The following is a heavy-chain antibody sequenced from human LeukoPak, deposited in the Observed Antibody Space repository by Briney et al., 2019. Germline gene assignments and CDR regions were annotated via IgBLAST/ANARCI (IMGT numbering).Heavy chain of an antibody. Sequence: ASVKVSCKASGYTFTDYGIHWVRQAPGQGLEWIGWLHSYNGNTNYAQKFHGRVSMTTDTSTRTAYMELRSLRSDDTAVYYCARAPTRHLLGRDAFDLWGQGTLVTVSS. J-gene: IGHJ3*01. V-gene: IGHV1-18*01. CDR1: GYTFTDYG. CDR3: ARAPTRHLLGRDAFDL. D-gene: IGHD2-15*01. CDR2: LHSYNGNT.